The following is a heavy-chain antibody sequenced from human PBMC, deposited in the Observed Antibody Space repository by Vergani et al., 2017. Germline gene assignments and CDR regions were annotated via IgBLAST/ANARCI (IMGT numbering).Heavy chain of an antibody. D-gene: IGHD3-10*01. V-gene: IGHV4-34*01. CDR2: INHSGST. CDR3: ARVHGPVVRGHYGMDV. CDR1: GGSFSGYY. Sequence: QVQLQQWGAGLLKPSETLSLTCAVYGGSFSGYYWSWIRQPPGKGLEWFGEINHSGSTNNNPSLKSRVTISVDTSKNQFSLKLSSVTAADTAVYYCARVHGPVVRGHYGMDVWGQGTTVTVSS. J-gene: IGHJ6*02.